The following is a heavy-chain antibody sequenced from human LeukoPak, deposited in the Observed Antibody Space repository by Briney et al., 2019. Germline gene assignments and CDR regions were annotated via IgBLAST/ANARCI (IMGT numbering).Heavy chain of an antibody. V-gene: IGHV4-39*01. CDR3: ARLYGDYDQNYYFNYYMDV. Sequence: SETLSLTCAVSGGSISSTTYYWAWIRQPPGKGLEWIGSFFHSGSTSYNPSLNSRVTMSVDTSKNQFSLKLSSVTAADTAVFYCARLYGDYDQNYYFNYYMDVWGKGTTVTVSS. J-gene: IGHJ6*03. CDR1: GGSISSTTYY. CDR2: FFHSGST. D-gene: IGHD4-17*01.